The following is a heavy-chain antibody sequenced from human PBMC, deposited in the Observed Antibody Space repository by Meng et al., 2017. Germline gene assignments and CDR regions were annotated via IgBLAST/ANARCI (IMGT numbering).Heavy chain of an antibody. CDR3: ARGVQCSTSCYIDY. J-gene: IGHJ4*02. CDR1: GGSFSGYY. V-gene: IGHV4-34*01. D-gene: IGHD2-2*02. CDR2: INHSGST. Sequence: QVPLRQWGAGLLKPSGTLSLACAVYGGSFSGYYWSWIRQPPGKGLEWIGEINHSGSTNYNPSLKSRVTISVDTSKNQFSLKLSSVTAADTAVYYCARGVQCSTSCYIDYWGQGTLVTVSS.